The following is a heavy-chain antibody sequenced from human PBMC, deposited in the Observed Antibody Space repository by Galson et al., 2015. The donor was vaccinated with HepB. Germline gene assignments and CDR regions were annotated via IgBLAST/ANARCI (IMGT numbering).Heavy chain of an antibody. Sequence: SLRLSCAASGFTFSSYVMHWVRQAPGKGLEWVALISYDANRKYYADSVKGRFTISRDNSKNTLYLQMNNLRAEDTALYYCAKDPYLYSALAGTMAGFDYWGQGTLVTVSS. J-gene: IGHJ4*02. CDR3: AKDPYLYSALAGTMAGFDY. V-gene: IGHV3-30*18. D-gene: IGHD6-19*01. CDR2: ISYDANRK. CDR1: GFTFSSYV.